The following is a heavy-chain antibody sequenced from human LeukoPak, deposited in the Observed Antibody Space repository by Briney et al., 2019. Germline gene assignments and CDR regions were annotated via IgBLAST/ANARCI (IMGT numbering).Heavy chain of an antibody. D-gene: IGHD3-10*01. J-gene: IGHJ2*01. Sequence: PSQTLSLTCTVSGGSISSGDYYWSWIRQPPGKGLEWIGYIYYSGSTNYNPSLKSRVTISVDTSKNQFSLKLSAVTAADTAVYYCARRSVILWFGELSSTHWYFDLWGRGTLVTVSS. CDR3: ARRSVILWFGELSSTHWYFDL. V-gene: IGHV4-30-4*01. CDR2: IYYSGST. CDR1: GGSISSGDYY.